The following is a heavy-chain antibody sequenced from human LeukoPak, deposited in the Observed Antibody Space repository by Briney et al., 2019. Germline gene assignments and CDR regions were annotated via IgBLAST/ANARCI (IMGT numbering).Heavy chain of an antibody. CDR3: ARAAAVSPEYFQH. V-gene: IGHV4-39*01. D-gene: IGHD6-13*01. J-gene: IGHJ1*01. CDR2: IYYSGST. Sequence: SETLSLTCTVSGGSISSSSYYWGWIRQPPGKGLEWIGSIYYSGSTYYNPSLKSRVTISVDTSKNQFSLKLSPVTAADTAVYYCARAAAVSPEYFQHWGQGTLVTVSS. CDR1: GGSISSSSYY.